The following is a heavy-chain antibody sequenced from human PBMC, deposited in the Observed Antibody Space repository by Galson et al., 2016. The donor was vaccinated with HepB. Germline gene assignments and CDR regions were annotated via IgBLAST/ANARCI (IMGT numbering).Heavy chain of an antibody. Sequence: LRLSCAASGFTFSSHVMSWVRQAPGKGLEWVSAMSGSADRTSYAVSVEGRFTISRDNSRNTLYLEMHSLRAEDTALYYCAKNDFWSGYPPYFYYGMDVWGQGTPVTVSS. CDR1: GFTFSSHV. CDR2: MSGSADRT. J-gene: IGHJ6*02. V-gene: IGHV3-23*01. D-gene: IGHD3-3*01. CDR3: AKNDFWSGYPPYFYYGMDV.